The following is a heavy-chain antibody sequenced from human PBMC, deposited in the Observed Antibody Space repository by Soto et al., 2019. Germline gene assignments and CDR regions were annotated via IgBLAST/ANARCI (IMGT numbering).Heavy chain of an antibody. CDR1: GVSISSYY. D-gene: IGHD3-3*01. CDR3: ARINYYDFWSGYPNWFDP. V-gene: IGHV4-59*01. CDR2: IYYSGST. J-gene: IGHJ5*02. Sequence: SDTLSLTCTVSGVSISSYYWSWIRQPPGKGLEWIGYIYYSGSTNYNPSLKSRVTISVDTSKNQFSLKLSSVTAADTAVYYCARINYYDFWSGYPNWFDPCGQGTLVTVS.